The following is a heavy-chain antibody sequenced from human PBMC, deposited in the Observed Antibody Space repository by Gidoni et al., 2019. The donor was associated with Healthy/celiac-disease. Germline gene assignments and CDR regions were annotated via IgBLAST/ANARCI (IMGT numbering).Heavy chain of an antibody. J-gene: IGHJ6*02. D-gene: IGHD1-26*01. CDR2: ISSSGSTI. Sequence: EVQLVESGGGLVQPGGSLRLSCAASGFTFSSYEMNWVRQAPGKGLEWVSYISSSGSTIYYADSVKGRFTISRDNAKNSLYLQMNSLRAEDTAVYYCARGRSYTGNGMDVWGQGTTVTVSS. CDR3: ARGRSYTGNGMDV. CDR1: GFTFSSYE. V-gene: IGHV3-48*03.